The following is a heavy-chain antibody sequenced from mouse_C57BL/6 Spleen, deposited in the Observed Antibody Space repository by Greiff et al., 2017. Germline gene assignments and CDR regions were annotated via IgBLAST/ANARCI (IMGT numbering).Heavy chain of an antibody. Sequence: VQLQQSGPELVKPGASVKISCKASGYAFSSSWMNWVKQRPGKGLEWIGRIYPGDGDTNYNGKFKGKATLTADKSSSTAYMQLSSLTSEDSAVYFCARPYYGSSSYYVDYWGQGTTLTVSS. D-gene: IGHD1-1*01. CDR2: IYPGDGDT. CDR1: GYAFSSSW. V-gene: IGHV1-82*01. J-gene: IGHJ2*01. CDR3: ARPYYGSSSYYVDY.